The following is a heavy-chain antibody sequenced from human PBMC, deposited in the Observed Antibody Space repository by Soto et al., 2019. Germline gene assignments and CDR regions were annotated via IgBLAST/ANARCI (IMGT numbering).Heavy chain of an antibody. D-gene: IGHD2-8*01. Sequence: SVKVSCKASGGTFSSYAISWLRQSPGQGLEWMGGIIPIFGTVNYAQKFQGRVTITADESTSTAYMELSSLRSEDTAVYYCARTMTYGWFDPWGQGTLVTVSS. CDR1: GGTFSSYA. CDR2: IIPIFGTV. V-gene: IGHV1-69*13. CDR3: ARTMTYGWFDP. J-gene: IGHJ5*02.